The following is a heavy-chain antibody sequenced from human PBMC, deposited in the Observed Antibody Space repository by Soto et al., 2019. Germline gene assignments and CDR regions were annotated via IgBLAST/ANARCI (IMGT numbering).Heavy chain of an antibody. CDR2: INHSGST. J-gene: IGHJ5*02. CDR1: GGSFSGYY. CDR3: ARKPEHIRLNWFDP. V-gene: IGHV4-34*01. Sequence: PSETLSLTCAVYGGSFSGYYWSWIRQPPGKGLEWIGEINHSGSTNYNPSLKSRVTISVDTSKYQFSLTLSSVTAADTAVYYCARKPEHIRLNWFDPWGQGTLVTVSS. D-gene: IGHD5-12*01.